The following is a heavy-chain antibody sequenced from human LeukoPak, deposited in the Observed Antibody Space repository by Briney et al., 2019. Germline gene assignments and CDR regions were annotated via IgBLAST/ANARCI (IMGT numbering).Heavy chain of an antibody. CDR2: ISGSGGST. Sequence: PGGSLRLSCAASGFTFSSYEMNWVRQAPGKGLEWVSAISGSGGSTYYADSVKGRFTISRDNSKNTLYLQMNSLRVEDTAVYYCAKPMGSSGYYHFDYWGQGTLVTVSS. J-gene: IGHJ4*02. D-gene: IGHD3-22*01. CDR1: GFTFSSYE. V-gene: IGHV3-23*01. CDR3: AKPMGSSGYYHFDY.